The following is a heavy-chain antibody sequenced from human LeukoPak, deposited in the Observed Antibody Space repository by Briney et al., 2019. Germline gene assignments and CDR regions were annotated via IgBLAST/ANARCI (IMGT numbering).Heavy chain of an antibody. Sequence: GGSLRLSCSASGFIFNSYGMHWVRQAPGEGPEWVAVIWFDGSNKLYADSVKGRFTISRDNSKNTLSLQMNSLRAEDTAVYYCAREILVPAAIGAHGFDYWGQGILVTVSS. CDR1: GFIFNSYG. D-gene: IGHD2-2*01. V-gene: IGHV3-33*01. CDR2: IWFDGSNK. J-gene: IGHJ4*02. CDR3: AREILVPAAIGAHGFDY.